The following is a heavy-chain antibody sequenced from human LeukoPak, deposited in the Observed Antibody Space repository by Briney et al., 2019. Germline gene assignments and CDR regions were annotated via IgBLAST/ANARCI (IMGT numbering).Heavy chain of an antibody. CDR3: ARGYDAYYFDY. CDR1: GFTFSSYA. V-gene: IGHV3-30-3*01. D-gene: IGHD3-3*01. J-gene: IGHJ4*02. CDR2: ISYDGSNK. Sequence: GGSLRLSCAASGFTFSSYAMHWVRQAPGKGLEWVAVISYDGSNKYYADSVKGRFTISRDNSKNTLYLQMNSLRAEDTAVYYCARGYDAYYFDYWGQGTLVTVSS.